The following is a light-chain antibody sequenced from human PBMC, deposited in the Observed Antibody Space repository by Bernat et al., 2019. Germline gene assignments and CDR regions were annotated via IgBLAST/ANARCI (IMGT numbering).Light chain of an antibody. Sequence: QSALTQPASVSGSPGQSITISCTGTSTDVGGYDYVSWYQQYPGKPPQLIIYNVGIRPSGVSNRFSASRSGNTASLTISRLLSEDEAMYYCNSFAGSDTLVVFGGGTKLTVL. CDR3: NSFAGSDTLVV. CDR1: STDVGGYDY. CDR2: NVG. J-gene: IGLJ2*01. V-gene: IGLV2-14*03.